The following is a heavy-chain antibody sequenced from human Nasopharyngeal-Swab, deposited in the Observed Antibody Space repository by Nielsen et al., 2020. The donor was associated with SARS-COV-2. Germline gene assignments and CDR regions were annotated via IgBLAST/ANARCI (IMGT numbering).Heavy chain of an antibody. V-gene: IGHV3-53*05. D-gene: IGHD3-22*01. J-gene: IGHJ4*02. CDR2: VYSGGST. CDR3: ASPQAEYYYDSSGSFDY. Sequence: GGSLRLSCAASGIFVSGNYMNWVRQAPGMGLEWVSVVYSGGSTFYADSVKGRFTISRDNSKNTLYLQMNSLRAEDTAVYYCASPQAEYYYDSSGSFDYWGQGTLVTVSS. CDR1: GIFVSGNY.